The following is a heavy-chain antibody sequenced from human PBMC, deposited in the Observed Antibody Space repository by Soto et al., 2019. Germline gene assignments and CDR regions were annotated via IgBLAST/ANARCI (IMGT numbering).Heavy chain of an antibody. V-gene: IGHV1-18*01. J-gene: IGHJ4*02. CDR3: ARDPPPPDY. CDR1: GYTFASYA. Sequence: QVQLVQSGAEVKKPGASVKVSCKASGYTFASYAISWMRQAPGQGLEWMGWISAYNGNTNYAQKLQGRVTMTTDTSTSPAYMELMTLRSDDTAVYYCARDPPPPDYWGQGTLVTVSS. CDR2: ISAYNGNT.